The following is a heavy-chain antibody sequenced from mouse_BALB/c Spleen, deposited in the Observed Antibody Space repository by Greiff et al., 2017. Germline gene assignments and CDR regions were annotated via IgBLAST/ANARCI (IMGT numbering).Heavy chain of an antibody. V-gene: IGHV2-6-5*01. CDR1: GFSLTDYG. D-gene: IGHD1-1*01. CDR3: AKHGYYGSISWFAY. J-gene: IGHJ3*01. CDR2: IWGGGST. Sequence: VHLVESGPGLVAPSQSLSITCTVSGFSLTDYGVSWIRQPPGKGLEWLGVIWGGGSTYYNSALKSRLSISKDNSKSQVFLKMNSLQTDDTAMYYCAKHGYYGSISWFAYWGQGTLVTVSA.